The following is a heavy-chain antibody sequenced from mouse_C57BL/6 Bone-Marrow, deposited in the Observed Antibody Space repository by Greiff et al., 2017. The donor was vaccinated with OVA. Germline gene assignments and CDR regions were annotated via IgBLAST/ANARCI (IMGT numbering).Heavy chain of an antibody. CDR3: ARLYYYGRMDY. D-gene: IGHD1-1*01. Sequence: QVQLQQSGAELARPGASVKLSCKASGYTFTSYGISWVKQRTGQGLEWIGEIYPRSGNTYYNEKFKGKATLTADKSSSTAYMELRSLPSEDSAVYFCARLYYYGRMDYWGHGTSVTVSS. CDR2: IYPRSGNT. J-gene: IGHJ4*01. V-gene: IGHV1-81*01. CDR1: GYTFTSYG.